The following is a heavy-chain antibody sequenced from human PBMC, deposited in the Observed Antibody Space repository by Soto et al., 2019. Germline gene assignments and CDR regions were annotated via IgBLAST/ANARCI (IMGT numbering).Heavy chain of an antibody. CDR1: GYAFTSYG. V-gene: IGHV1-18*01. Sequence: QVPLVQSGTELRKPGASVRVSCKTSGYAFTSYGINWVRQAPGQGLEWMGWISTYNGNTNYAQRLQGRVTLTTDTSTSTAYLELRSLRSDDTAVYFCAISPGHGDYVPSFDYWGQGSLVVVSS. CDR3: AISPGHGDYVPSFDY. J-gene: IGHJ4*02. D-gene: IGHD4-17*01. CDR2: ISTYNGNT.